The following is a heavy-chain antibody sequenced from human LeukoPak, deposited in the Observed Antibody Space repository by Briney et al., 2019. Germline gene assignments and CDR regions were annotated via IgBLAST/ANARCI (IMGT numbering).Heavy chain of an antibody. CDR1: GFTFSSYW. Sequence: GGSLRLSCAASGFTFSSYWMHWVRQAPGKGLVWVSHINSDGSSTSYADSVKGRFTISRDNAKNSLYLQMNSLRAEDTAVYYCARNYYFPPALKTYGVDVWGQGTTVTVSS. D-gene: IGHD1-7*01. CDR3: ARNYYFPPALKTYGVDV. V-gene: IGHV3-74*01. CDR2: INSDGSST. J-gene: IGHJ6*02.